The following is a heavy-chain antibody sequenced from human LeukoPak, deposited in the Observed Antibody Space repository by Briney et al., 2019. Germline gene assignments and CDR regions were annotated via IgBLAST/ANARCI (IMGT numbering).Heavy chain of an antibody. J-gene: IGHJ4*02. V-gene: IGHV1-46*01. CDR1: GYTFTSYY. CDR2: INPSGGST. CDR3: ARRSHSGSFLDY. D-gene: IGHD1-26*01. Sequence: ASVKVSCNASGYTFTSYYMHWVRQAPGQGLEWMGIINPSGGSTSYAQKFQGRVTMTRDMSTSTVYMELSSLRSEDTAVYYCARRSHSGSFLDYWGQGTLVTVSS.